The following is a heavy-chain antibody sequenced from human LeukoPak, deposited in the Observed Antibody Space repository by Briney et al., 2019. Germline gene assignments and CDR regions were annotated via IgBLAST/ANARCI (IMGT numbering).Heavy chain of an antibody. CDR2: IYDSVST. V-gene: IGHV4-39*01. CDR3: ASYYSSSSRGHYYGMDV. Sequence: SETLSLTCTVSGGSISSSSYYWGWIRQPPGNGLEWIGSIYDSVSTYHNPSLKSPVTISVDTSKNQFSLKLRSVTAADTAVYYCASYYSSSSRGHYYGMDVWGQGTTVTVSS. CDR1: GGSISSSSYY. J-gene: IGHJ6*02. D-gene: IGHD6-6*01.